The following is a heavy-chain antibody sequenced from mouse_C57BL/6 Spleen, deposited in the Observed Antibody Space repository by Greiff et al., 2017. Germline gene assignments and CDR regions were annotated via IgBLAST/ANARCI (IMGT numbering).Heavy chain of an antibody. V-gene: IGHV5-6*01. CDR2: ISSGGSYT. D-gene: IGHD2-2*01. J-gene: IGHJ2*01. CDR1: GFTFSSYG. CDR3: ARQYAGYPPYYFDY. Sequence: EVKLVESGGDLVKPGGSLKLSCAASGFTFSSYGMSWVRQTPDKRLEWVATISSGGSYTYYPDSVKGRFTISRDNAKNNLYLQMSSLKSDDTAMYNCARQYAGYPPYYFDYWGQGTTLTVSS.